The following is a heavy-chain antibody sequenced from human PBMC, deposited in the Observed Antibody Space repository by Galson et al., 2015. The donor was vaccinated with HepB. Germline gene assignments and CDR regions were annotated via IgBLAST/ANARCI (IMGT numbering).Heavy chain of an antibody. CDR3: ASQNHLMVYALTLDY. D-gene: IGHD2-8*01. CDR2: IDPSDSYT. CDR1: GYSFTSYW. Sequence: QSGAEVKKPGESLRISCKGSGYSFTSYWISWVRQMPGKGLEWMGRIDPSDSYTNYSPSFQGHVAISADKSISTAYLQWSSLKASDTAMYYCASQNHLMVYALTLDYWGQGTLVTVSS. J-gene: IGHJ4*02. V-gene: IGHV5-10-1*01.